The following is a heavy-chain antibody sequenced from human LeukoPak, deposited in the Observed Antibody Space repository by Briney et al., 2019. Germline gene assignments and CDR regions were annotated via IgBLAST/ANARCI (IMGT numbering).Heavy chain of an antibody. D-gene: IGHD2-15*01. CDR2: VSWNSGRI. J-gene: IGHJ4*02. Sequence: GGSLRLSCAASGFRFDDYAMHWVRQAAGKGLEWVSGVSWNSGRIGYADSVKGRFTISRDNAKNSLYLQMDSLRAEDTALYYCAKGYCSGASCQEEYWGQGTLVTVSS. CDR3: AKGYCSGASCQEEY. CDR1: GFRFDDYA. V-gene: IGHV3-9*01.